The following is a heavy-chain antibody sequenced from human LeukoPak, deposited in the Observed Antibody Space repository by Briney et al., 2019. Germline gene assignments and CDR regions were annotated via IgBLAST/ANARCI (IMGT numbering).Heavy chain of an antibody. J-gene: IGHJ4*02. CDR2: ISGSGGST. V-gene: IGHV3-23*01. D-gene: IGHD2-2*01. Sequence: GGSLRLSCAASGFTFSSYAMSWVRQAPGKGLEWVSAISGSGGSTYYADSVKGRFTISRDNSKNTLYLQMNSLRAEDTAVYYCARDGGYCSSTSCYQDYWGQGTLVTVSS. CDR3: ARDGGYCSSTSCYQDY. CDR1: GFTFSSYA.